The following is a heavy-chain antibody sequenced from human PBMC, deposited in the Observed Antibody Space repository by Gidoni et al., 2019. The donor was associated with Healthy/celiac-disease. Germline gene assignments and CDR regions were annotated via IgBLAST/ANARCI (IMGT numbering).Heavy chain of an antibody. V-gene: IGHV3-53*01. J-gene: IGHJ2*01. CDR3: ARARITMVRGVPSYWYFDL. CDR1: GFTVTSNY. CDR2: IYSGGST. Sequence: EVQLVESGGGLIQPGGSLRLSCAASGFTVTSNYMIWVRQAPGKGLEWVSVIYSGGSTYYADSVKGRFTISRDNSKNTLYLQMNSLRAEDTAVYYCARARITMVRGVPSYWYFDLWGRGTLVTVSS. D-gene: IGHD3-10*01.